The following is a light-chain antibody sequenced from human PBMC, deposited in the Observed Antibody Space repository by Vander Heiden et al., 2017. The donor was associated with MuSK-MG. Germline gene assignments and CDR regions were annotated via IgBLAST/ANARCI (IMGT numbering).Light chain of an antibody. CDR2: AAS. Sequence: DIQMTPPPSSLSASVGDRVTITCRASQSISSYLNWYQQKPGKAPKLLIYAASSLQSGVPSRFSGSGSGTDFTLTISRLQPEDFATYYCQQSDSTLWTFGQGTKVEIK. V-gene: IGKV1-39*01. CDR1: QSISSY. J-gene: IGKJ1*01. CDR3: QQSDSTLWT.